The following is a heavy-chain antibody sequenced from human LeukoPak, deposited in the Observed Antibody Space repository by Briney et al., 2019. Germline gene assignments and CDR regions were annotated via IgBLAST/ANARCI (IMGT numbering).Heavy chain of an antibody. D-gene: IGHD5-12*01. CDR1: GYTFTSYY. V-gene: IGHV1-46*03. Sequence: ASVKVSCKVSGYTFTSYYMHCVRQAPGQGLEWMGIINPSGGSTSYAQNFQGRVTMTRDTSTSTVYMELSSLRSEDTAVYYCASAGYDGAFDYWGQGTLVTVSS. J-gene: IGHJ4*02. CDR2: INPSGGST. CDR3: ASAGYDGAFDY.